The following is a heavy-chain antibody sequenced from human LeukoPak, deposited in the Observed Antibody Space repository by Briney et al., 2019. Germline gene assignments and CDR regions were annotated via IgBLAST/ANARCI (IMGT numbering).Heavy chain of an antibody. D-gene: IGHD3-22*01. CDR3: ARGITMIAVVIHDWYFDL. CDR2: IYYSGST. J-gene: IGHJ2*01. Sequence: SETLSLTCTVSGGSVSSYYWSWIRQPPGKGLEWIGYIYYSGSTNYNPSPKSRVTISVDTSKNQFSLKLSSVTAADTAVYYCARGITMIAVVIHDWYFDLWGRGTLVTVSS. V-gene: IGHV4-59*08. CDR1: GGSVSSYY.